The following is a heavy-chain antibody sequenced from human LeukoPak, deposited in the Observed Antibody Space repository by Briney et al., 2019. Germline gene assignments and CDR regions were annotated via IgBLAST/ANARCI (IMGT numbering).Heavy chain of an antibody. Sequence: SETLSLTCTVSGGSIGSHYWTWIRQPPGKGREWIGYVHSSGSTCYNPSLKSRVTISVDTSKSQFSLKLNSVTAADSAVYYCARDAAPVRDSWYFDLWGRGTLVTVSS. CDR3: ARDAAPVRDSWYFDL. J-gene: IGHJ2*01. V-gene: IGHV4-59*11. CDR1: GGSIGSHY. CDR2: VHSSGST. D-gene: IGHD5-24*01.